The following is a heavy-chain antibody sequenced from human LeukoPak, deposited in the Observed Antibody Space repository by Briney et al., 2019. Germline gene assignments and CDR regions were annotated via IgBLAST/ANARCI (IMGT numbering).Heavy chain of an antibody. D-gene: IGHD3-22*01. V-gene: IGHV3-9*01. CDR1: GFTFDDYA. Sequence: GGSLRLSCAASGFTFDDYAMHWVRHAPGKGLEWVSGISWNSGSIGYADSVKGRFTISRDNAKNSLYLQMNSLRAEDTALYYCAKDAMYYYDSSGRAHFDYWGQGALVTVSS. CDR2: ISWNSGSI. CDR3: AKDAMYYYDSSGRAHFDY. J-gene: IGHJ4*02.